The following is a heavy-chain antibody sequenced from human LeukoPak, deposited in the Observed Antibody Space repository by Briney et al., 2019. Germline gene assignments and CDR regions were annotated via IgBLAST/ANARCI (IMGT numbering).Heavy chain of an antibody. J-gene: IGHJ6*02. D-gene: IGHD3-3*01. CDR3: ARLRSITIFASSYYYYGMDV. V-gene: IGHV4-34*01. CDR1: GGSFSGYY. Sequence: PTETLSLTCAVYGGSFSGYYWSWIRQPPGKGLEWIGEINHSGSTNYNPSLESRVTISVDTSKNQFSLKLSSVTAADTAVYYCARLRSITIFASSYYYYGMDVWGQGTTVTVSS. CDR2: INHSGST.